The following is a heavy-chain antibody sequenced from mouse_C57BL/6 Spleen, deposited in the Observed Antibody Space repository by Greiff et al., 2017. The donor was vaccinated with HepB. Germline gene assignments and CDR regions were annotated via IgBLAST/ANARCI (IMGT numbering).Heavy chain of an antibody. J-gene: IGHJ4*01. D-gene: IGHD2-4*01. CDR1: GYTFTSYW. Sequence: QVQLQQPGAELVRPGTSVKLSCKASGYTFTSYWMHWVKQRPGQGLEWIGVIDPSDSYTNYNQKFKGKATLTVDTSSSTAYMQLSSLTSEDSAVYYCSRSTMMTTRYYAMDYWGQGTSVTVSS. V-gene: IGHV1-59*01. CDR3: SRSTMMTTRYYAMDY. CDR2: IDPSDSYT.